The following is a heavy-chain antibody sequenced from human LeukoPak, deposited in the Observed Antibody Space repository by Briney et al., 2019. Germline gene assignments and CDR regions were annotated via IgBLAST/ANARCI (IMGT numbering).Heavy chain of an antibody. D-gene: IGHD3-16*02. CDR1: GGTLSSYA. CDR3: ARGRDSLFDAGTPQNNWFDP. Sequence: ASVKVSCKASGGTLSSYAISWVRQAPGQGLEWMGGITPIFGTANYAQKFQGRVTITADKSTSTAYMELSSLRSEDTAVYYCARGRDSLFDAGTPQNNWFDPWGQGTLVTVSS. CDR2: ITPIFGTA. J-gene: IGHJ5*02. V-gene: IGHV1-69*06.